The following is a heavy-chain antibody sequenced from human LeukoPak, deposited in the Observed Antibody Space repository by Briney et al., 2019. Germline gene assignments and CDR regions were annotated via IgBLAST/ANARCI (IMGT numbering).Heavy chain of an antibody. J-gene: IGHJ5*02. CDR1: GYTFTGYY. CDR2: INPNSGGT. D-gene: IGHD3-10*01. CDR3: ARTGITMVRGVSNWFDP. V-gene: IGHV1-2*02. Sequence: GASVKVSCKASGYTFTGYYMHWVRQAPGQGLEWMGWINPNSGGTNYAQKFQGRVTMTRDTSISTAYMELSRLRSDDTAVYYCARTGITMVRGVSNWFDPWGQGTLVTVSS.